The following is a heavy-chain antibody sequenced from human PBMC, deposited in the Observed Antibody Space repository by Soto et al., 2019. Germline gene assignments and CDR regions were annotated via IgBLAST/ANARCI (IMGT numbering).Heavy chain of an antibody. V-gene: IGHV4-34*01. J-gene: IGHJ4*02. CDR1: GGSVSGYY. CDR2: INHSGST. CDR3: MLGSGWKDFDY. D-gene: IGHD3-22*01. Sequence: SETLSLTCAVYGGSVSGYYWSWIRQPPGKGLEWIGEINHSGSTNYNPPLKSRVTISVDTSKNQFSLKLSSVTAADTAVYYCMLGSGWKDFDYWGQGTLVTVSS.